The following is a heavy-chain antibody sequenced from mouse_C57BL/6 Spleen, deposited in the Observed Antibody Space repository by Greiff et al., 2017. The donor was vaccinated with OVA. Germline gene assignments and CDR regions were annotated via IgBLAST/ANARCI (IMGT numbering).Heavy chain of an antibody. CDR1: GYTFTDYY. CDR2: IYPGSGNT. D-gene: IGHD4-1*01. CDR3: ARLDWEGAMDY. V-gene: IGHV1-76*01. J-gene: IGHJ4*01. Sequence: VKLMESGAELVRPGASVKLSCKASGYTFTDYYINWVKQRPGQGLEWIARIYPGSGNTYYNEKFKGKATLTAEKSSSTAYMQLISLTSEDSAVYFCARLDWEGAMDYWGQGTSVTVSA.